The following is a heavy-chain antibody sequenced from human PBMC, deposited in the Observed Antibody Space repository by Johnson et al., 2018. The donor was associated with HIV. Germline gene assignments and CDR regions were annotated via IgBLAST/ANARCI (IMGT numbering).Heavy chain of an antibody. J-gene: IGHJ3*02. CDR1: GFTFDDYA. V-gene: IGHV3-9*01. Sequence: VQLVESGGGLVQPGRSLRLSCAASGFTFDDYAMHWVRQAPGKGLEWVSRINGDGSRTSYADSVKGRFTISRDNSKNTLYLQMNSLRAEDTAVYYCAKGFGASSGAFDIWGQGTMVTVSS. D-gene: IGHD1-26*01. CDR3: AKGFGASSGAFDI. CDR2: INGDGSRT.